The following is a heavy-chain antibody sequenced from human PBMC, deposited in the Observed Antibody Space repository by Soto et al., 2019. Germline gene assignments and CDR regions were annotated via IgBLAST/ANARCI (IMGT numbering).Heavy chain of an antibody. CDR2: INPSGGST. CDR3: ARDEGYWTTGVCYTGNGCDP. Sequence: ASVKVSCKASGYTFTIYYMHWVRQAPGQGLEWMGIINPSGGSTSYAQKFQGRVTMTRDTSTSTVYMELSSLRSEDTAVYYCARDEGYWTTGVCYTGNGCDPWGQGTRVTVS. J-gene: IGHJ5*02. V-gene: IGHV1-46*01. D-gene: IGHD2-8*01. CDR1: GYTFTIYY.